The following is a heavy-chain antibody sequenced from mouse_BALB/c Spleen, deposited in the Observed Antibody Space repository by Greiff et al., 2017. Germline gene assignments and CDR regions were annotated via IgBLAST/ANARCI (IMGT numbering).Heavy chain of an antibody. J-gene: IGHJ2*01. Sequence: EVKLMESGGGLVQPGGSLRLSCATSGFTFTDYYMSWVRQPPGKALEWLGFIRNKANGYTTEYSASVKGRFTISRDNSQSILYLQMNTLRAEDSATYYCARDRYCFDYWGQGTTLTVSS. CDR1: GFTFTDYY. CDR3: ARDRYCFDY. CDR2: IRNKANGYTT. V-gene: IGHV7-3*02.